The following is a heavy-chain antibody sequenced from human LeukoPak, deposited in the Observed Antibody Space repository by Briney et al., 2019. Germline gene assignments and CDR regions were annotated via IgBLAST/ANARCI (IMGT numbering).Heavy chain of an antibody. J-gene: IGHJ6*03. D-gene: IGHD3-3*01. CDR2: IYYSGST. V-gene: IGHV4-39*01. CDR1: GGSISSSSYY. CDR3: AKSGVAYYYYYMAM. Sequence: SETLSPTCTVSGGSISSSSYYWGWIRQPPGKGLEWIGSIYYSGSTYYNPSLKSRVTISVDTSKNQFSLKLSSVTAADTAVYYCAKSGVAYYYYYMAMWGKGTTVTVSS.